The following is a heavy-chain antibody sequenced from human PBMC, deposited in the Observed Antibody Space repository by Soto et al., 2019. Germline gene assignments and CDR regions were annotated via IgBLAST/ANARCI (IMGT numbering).Heavy chain of an antibody. CDR1: GFTFSDYA. V-gene: IGHV3-30*18. CDR3: AKGGRQWLVTSDFNY. J-gene: IGHJ4*02. Sequence: VQLVESGGGVVQPGRSLRLSCAASGFTFSDYAMHWVRQAPGKGLEWVAVVSHDGRNTHYADSVKGRFTISPDSSNNTVSLEMTSLRAEDTAVYYCAKGGRQWLVTSDFNYWGQGALVTVSS. D-gene: IGHD6-19*01. CDR2: VSHDGRNT.